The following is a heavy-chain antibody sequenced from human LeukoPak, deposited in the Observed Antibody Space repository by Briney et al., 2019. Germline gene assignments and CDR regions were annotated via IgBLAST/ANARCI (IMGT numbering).Heavy chain of an antibody. CDR2: IYPDDSDT. CDR1: GYSFTSYW. J-gene: IGHJ6*03. Sequence: GESLKISCKGSGYSFTSYWIGWGRQMPGKGLEWMGIIYPDDSDTRYSPSFEGQVIISVDKSISTAYLQWSSLKASDTATYYCARHGHCTNGVCYSNYYYYMDVCGKGTTVTVSS. V-gene: IGHV5-51*01. D-gene: IGHD2-8*01. CDR3: ARHGHCTNGVCYSNYYYYMDV.